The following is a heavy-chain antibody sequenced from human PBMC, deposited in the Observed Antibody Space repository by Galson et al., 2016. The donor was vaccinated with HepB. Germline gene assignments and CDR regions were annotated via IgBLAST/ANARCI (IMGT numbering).Heavy chain of an antibody. J-gene: IGHJ4*02. CDR1: GGSFSGFF. Sequence: SETLSLTCAVSGGSFSGFFWSWVRQPPGKGLEWIGEIRHTGKTNYNPSLESRVTMSVDTSKKLFSLKLTSVTAADTAVYYCVRKDYDSSGFYDQDYWGQETLVSVSS. D-gene: IGHD3-22*01. V-gene: IGHV4-34*01. CDR3: VRKDYDSSGFYDQDY. CDR2: IRHTGKT.